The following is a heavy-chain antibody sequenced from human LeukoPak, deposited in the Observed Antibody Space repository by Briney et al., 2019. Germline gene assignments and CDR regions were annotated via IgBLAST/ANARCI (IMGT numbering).Heavy chain of an antibody. J-gene: IGHJ3*02. V-gene: IGHV4-59*01. CDR1: GGSISSYY. CDR2: IYYSGST. D-gene: IGHD1-26*01. CDR3: ARDQGRDGYYGGDAFDI. Sequence: PSETLSLTCTVSGGSISSYYWSWIRQPPGKGLEWIGYIYYSGSTNYNPSLKSRVTISVDTSKNQFSLKLSSVTAADTAVYYCARDQGRDGYYGGDAFDIWGQGTMVTVSS.